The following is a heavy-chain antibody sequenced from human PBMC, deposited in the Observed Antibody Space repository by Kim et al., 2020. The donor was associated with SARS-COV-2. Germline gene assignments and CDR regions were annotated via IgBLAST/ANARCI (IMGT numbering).Heavy chain of an antibody. Sequence: NYNPARKSRVTISVDTSKNQFSLKLSSVTAADTAVYYCARSCSPYYDFWVWGQGTTVTVSS. D-gene: IGHD3-3*01. V-gene: IGHV4-4*09. J-gene: IGHJ6*02. CDR3: ARSCSPYYDFWV.